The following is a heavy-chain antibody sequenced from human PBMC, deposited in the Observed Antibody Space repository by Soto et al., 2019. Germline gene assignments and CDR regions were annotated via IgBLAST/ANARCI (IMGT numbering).Heavy chain of an antibody. J-gene: IGHJ5*02. V-gene: IGHV3-74*01. CDR2: INNDGGST. D-gene: IGHD2-2*01. CDR1: GFTFSKDW. CDR3: VRVGYCSSNSCFQFDP. Sequence: GGSLRLSCAASGFTFSKDWMHWVRQAPGKGLVWVSRINNDGGSTSYADSVKGRFTISRDNAKNTLYLQMNSLRAEDTAIYYWVRVGYCSSNSCFQFDPWGQGTLVTVSS.